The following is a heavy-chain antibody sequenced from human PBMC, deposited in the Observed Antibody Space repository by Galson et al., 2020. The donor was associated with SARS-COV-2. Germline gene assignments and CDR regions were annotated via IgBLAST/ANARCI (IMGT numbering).Heavy chain of an antibody. Sequence: SLKISCAASGFTFDDYAMHWVRQAPGKGLEWVSGISWNSGSIGYADSVKGRFTISRDNAKNSLYLQMNSLRAEDTALYYCAKLPSKDIWGGVGAFDIWGQWTMVTVSS. V-gene: IGHV3-9*01. D-gene: IGHD2-8*02. J-gene: IGHJ3*02. CDR1: GFTFDDYA. CDR2: ISWNSGSI. CDR3: AKLPSKDIWGGVGAFDI.